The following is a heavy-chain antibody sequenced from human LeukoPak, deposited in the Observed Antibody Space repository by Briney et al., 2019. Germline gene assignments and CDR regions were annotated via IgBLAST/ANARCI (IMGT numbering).Heavy chain of an antibody. CDR3: ASNYDRARFDY. CDR1: GDSVSTNSAG. J-gene: IGHJ4*02. D-gene: IGHD3-9*01. V-gene: IGHV6-1*01. Sequence: SQTLSLTCAISGDSVSTNSAGWNWIRHSPSTGLEGVGRTYYRSKWYNDYAVCVKSRITINPATSKNQLSMQMNSVTPEDTAVYYCASNYDRARFDYWGQGNLVTVSS. CDR2: TYYRSKWYN.